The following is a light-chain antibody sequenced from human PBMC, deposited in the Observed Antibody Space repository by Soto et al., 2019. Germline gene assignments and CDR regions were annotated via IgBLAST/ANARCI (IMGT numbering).Light chain of an antibody. CDR3: LLSYSGGNWV. CDR2: DTS. CDR1: TGAVTSGHY. J-gene: IGLJ3*02. Sequence: QAVVTQEPSLTVSPGGTVTLICGSNTGAVTSGHYPHWLQQRPGQAPRTLIYDTSNKQSWTPARFSGSLLGGKAALTLSGAQPEDEADYYCLLSYSGGNWVFGGGTKLTVL. V-gene: IGLV7-46*01.